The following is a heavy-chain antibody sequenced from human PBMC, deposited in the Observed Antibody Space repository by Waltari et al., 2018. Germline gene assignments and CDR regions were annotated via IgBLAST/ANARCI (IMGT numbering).Heavy chain of an antibody. CDR3: ARARYDSSGWGY. J-gene: IGHJ4*02. V-gene: IGHV4-31*03. CDR1: AGSISSGGYY. CDR2: IDYSGST. D-gene: IGHD3-22*01. Sequence: QVQLQESGPGLAKPSLTLSFTCTVSAGSISSGGYYWSWLRQNPGKGRRWMGYIDYSGSTYYNPTHKSRDTISVDTSKNQFSLKLSSETAADTAVDYCARARYDSSGWGYWGQGTLVTVSS.